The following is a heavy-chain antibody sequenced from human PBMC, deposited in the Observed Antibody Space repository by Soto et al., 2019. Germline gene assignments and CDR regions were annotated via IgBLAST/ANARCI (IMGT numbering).Heavy chain of an antibody. CDR3: ARDNDFGSWYGEYYFDY. CDR1: GFTFSSYG. J-gene: IGHJ4*02. CDR2: IWYDGSNK. D-gene: IGHD6-13*01. V-gene: IGHV3-33*01. Sequence: QVQLVESGGGVVQPGRSLRLSCAASGFTFSSYGMHWVRQAPGKGLEWVAVIWYDGSNKYYADSVKGRFTISRDNSKNTLYLQMNSLRAEDTAVYYCARDNDFGSWYGEYYFDYWGQGTLVTVSS.